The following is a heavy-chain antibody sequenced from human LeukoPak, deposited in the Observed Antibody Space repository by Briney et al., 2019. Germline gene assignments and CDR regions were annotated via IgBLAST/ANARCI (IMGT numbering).Heavy chain of an antibody. J-gene: IGHJ4*02. Sequence: GGTLSLSPAASLFTPSTVAISCVPQAPGQGLEWVSTISGSGGSTYSAASLKARFTIPRDNSKPTLYLQINSLRAEHRPVYYCTKRGILAAAIPLQDYWGQGSLVTVCS. D-gene: IGHD3-3*02. CDR2: ISGSGGST. V-gene: IGHV3-23*01. CDR3: TKRGILAAAIPLQDY. CDR1: LFTPSTVA.